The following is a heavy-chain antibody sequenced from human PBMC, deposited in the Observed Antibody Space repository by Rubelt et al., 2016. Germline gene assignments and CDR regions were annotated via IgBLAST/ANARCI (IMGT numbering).Heavy chain of an antibody. CDR1: GYTFTSFY. V-gene: IGHV1-46*01. CDR3: ARDQSNAVPAAKYYYYYYGMDV. D-gene: IGHD2-2*01. J-gene: IGHJ6*02. CDR2: INTEDGGT. Sequence: GASVKVSCKPSGYTFTSFYIHWMRQAPGQGLEWMGLINTEDGGTIYAQKFRGRVTVTRDTSTSTVYFQLSRLRSEDTAVYYCARDQSNAVPAAKYYYYYYGMDVWGQGTTVTVSS.